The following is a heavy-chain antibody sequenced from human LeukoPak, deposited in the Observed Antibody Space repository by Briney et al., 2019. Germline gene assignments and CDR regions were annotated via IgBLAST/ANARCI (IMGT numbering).Heavy chain of an antibody. CDR3: ARSGDGNWFET. CDR1: GYTFTSFG. J-gene: IGHJ5*02. D-gene: IGHD1-26*01. Sequence: ASVKVSCKTSGYTFTSFGIGWVRQAPGQGLELMGWISGYNGDTNYSQKSQGRVTMTTDTSTSTAYMELRSLRSDDTAVYYCARSGDGNWFETWGQGTLVTVSS. CDR2: ISGYNGDT. V-gene: IGHV1-18*01.